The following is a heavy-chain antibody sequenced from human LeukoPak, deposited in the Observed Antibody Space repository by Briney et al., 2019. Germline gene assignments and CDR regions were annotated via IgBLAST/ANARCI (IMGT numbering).Heavy chain of an antibody. J-gene: IGHJ4*02. Sequence: GGSLRLSCAASGFTFSSYAMHWVRQAPGRGLEYVSAISSNGGSTYYANSVKGRFTISRDNSKNTLYLQMGSLRAEDMAVYYCARVSILGLDYWGQGTLVTVSS. CDR1: GFTFSSYA. D-gene: IGHD2/OR15-2a*01. CDR3: ARVSILGLDY. V-gene: IGHV3-64*01. CDR2: ISSNGGST.